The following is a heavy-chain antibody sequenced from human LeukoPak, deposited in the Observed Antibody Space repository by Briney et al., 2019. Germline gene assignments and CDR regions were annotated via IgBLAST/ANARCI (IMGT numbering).Heavy chain of an antibody. D-gene: IGHD5-18*01. J-gene: IGHJ4*02. V-gene: IGHV3-23*01. CDR1: GFTSSSYA. Sequence: PGGSLRLSCAASGFTSSSYAMSWVRQAPGKGLEWVSAISGSGGSTYYADSVKGRFTISRDNSKNTLYLQMNSLRAEDTAVYYCAKVGSQRIQLWLALDWGQGTLVTVSS. CDR2: ISGSGGST. CDR3: AKVGSQRIQLWLALD.